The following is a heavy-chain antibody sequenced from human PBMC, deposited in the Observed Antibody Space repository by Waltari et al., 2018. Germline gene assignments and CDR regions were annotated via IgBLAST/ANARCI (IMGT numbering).Heavy chain of an antibody. CDR3: ARDLWGIAAAGTEAFDI. Sequence: QVQLVQSGAEVKKPGASVKVSCKASGYTLTGYYMHWVRQAPGQGLEWMGWINPNSGGTNYAQKFQGRVTMTRDTSISTAYMELSRLRSDDTAVYYCARDLWGIAAAGTEAFDIWGQGTMVTVSS. CDR1: GYTLTGYY. CDR2: INPNSGGT. D-gene: IGHD6-13*01. V-gene: IGHV1-2*02. J-gene: IGHJ3*02.